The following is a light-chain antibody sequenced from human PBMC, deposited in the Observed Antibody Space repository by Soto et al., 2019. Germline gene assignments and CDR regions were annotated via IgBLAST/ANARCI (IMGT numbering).Light chain of an antibody. CDR1: QSISNY. J-gene: IGKJ4*01. CDR2: AAS. CDR3: QQSYSTPQELT. V-gene: IGKV1-39*01. Sequence: DIQMTQSPSSLSASVGDRVTITCRASQSISNYLNWYQQKPGKAPKLLIYAASSLQSGVPARFSGSGSGTEFTLTISSLQPEDFATYYCQQSYSTPQELTFGGGTKVEI.